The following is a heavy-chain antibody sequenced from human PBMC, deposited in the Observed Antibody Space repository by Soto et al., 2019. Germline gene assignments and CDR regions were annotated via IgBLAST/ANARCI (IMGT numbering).Heavy chain of an antibody. J-gene: IGHJ4*02. Sequence: PGGSLRLSCAASGFTFSSYAMGWFRQGPGKGLEWVAVVSIGGSTHYADSVRGRFTISRDNSKNTLSLQMNSLTAEDTAVYFCAKRRGAGGHLDYWGQGALVTVSS. V-gene: IGHV3-23*01. CDR1: GFTFSSYA. D-gene: IGHD2-15*01. CDR2: VSIGGST. CDR3: AKRRGAGGHLDY.